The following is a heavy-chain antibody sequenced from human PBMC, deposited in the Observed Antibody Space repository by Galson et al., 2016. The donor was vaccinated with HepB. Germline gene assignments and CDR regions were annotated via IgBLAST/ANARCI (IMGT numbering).Heavy chain of an antibody. CDR2: ISGSGYDT. V-gene: IGHV3-23*01. J-gene: IGHJ4*02. CDR3: AKLMGDWGDRSTGFVDY. D-gene: IGHD1-1*01. CDR1: GFTFSSYI. Sequence: SLRLSCAASGFTFSSYIMSWVRQAPGKRLEWVAAISGSGYDTYYTDPAKGRFTISKDKSKNTVYLHMNNLRAEDTAIYYCAKLMGDWGDRSTGFVDYWGQGTRVTVSS.